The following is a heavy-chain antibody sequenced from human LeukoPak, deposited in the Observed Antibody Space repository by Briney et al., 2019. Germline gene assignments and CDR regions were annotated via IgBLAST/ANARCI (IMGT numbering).Heavy chain of an antibody. J-gene: IGHJ3*02. CDR2: IYTSGSI. CDR1: GGSISSGSYF. CDR3: ASDRIEVDAFDI. D-gene: IGHD2-15*01. V-gene: IGHV4-61*02. Sequence: SQTLSLTCTVSGGSISSGSYFWSWIRHPAGKGLEWIGRIYTSGSINYNPSLKSRVTISVDTSKNQFSLKLSSVTAADTAVYYCASDRIEVDAFDIWGQGTMVTVSS.